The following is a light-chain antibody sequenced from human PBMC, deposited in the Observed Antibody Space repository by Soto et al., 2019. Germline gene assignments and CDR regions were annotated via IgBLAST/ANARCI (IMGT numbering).Light chain of an antibody. CDR2: GNN. V-gene: IGLV1-40*01. J-gene: IGLJ3*02. Sequence: QSVLTQPPSVSGAPGQRVTISCTGSSSDIGAHYDVHWYQQLPGTAPKLLIYGNNNRPSGVPDRFSGSKSGTSASLAITGLQAEDEADYYCQSYDSSLSGWVFGGGTKLPS. CDR1: SSDIGAHYD. CDR3: QSYDSSLSGWV.